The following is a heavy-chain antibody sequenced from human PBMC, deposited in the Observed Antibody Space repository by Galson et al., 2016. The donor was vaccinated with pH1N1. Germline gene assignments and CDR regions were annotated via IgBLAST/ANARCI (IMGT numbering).Heavy chain of an antibody. V-gene: IGHV3-74*01. Sequence: SLRLSCAASGFTFNNYWMYWVRQAPGKGLVWVSRISPDGTDTLNADSVRGRFTITRDNSKNTLFLQMNSLGAEDTAMYYCTAYNWGSPFDVWGQGAIVTV. CDR2: ISPDGTDT. CDR1: GFTFNNYW. D-gene: IGHD7-27*01. CDR3: TAYNWGSPFDV. J-gene: IGHJ3*01.